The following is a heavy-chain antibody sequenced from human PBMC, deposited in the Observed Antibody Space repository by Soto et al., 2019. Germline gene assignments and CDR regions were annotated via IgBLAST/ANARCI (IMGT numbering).Heavy chain of an antibody. CDR3: ARAVAVAADFDY. CDR1: GYTFTGYA. Sequence: ASVKVSCKASGYTFTGYAMHWVRQAPGQRLEWMGWINAGNGNKKYSQKFQGRVTITRDTSASTAYMELSSLRSEDTAVYYCARAVAVAADFDYWGQGTLVTVYS. D-gene: IGHD6-19*01. CDR2: INAGNGNK. V-gene: IGHV1-3*01. J-gene: IGHJ4*02.